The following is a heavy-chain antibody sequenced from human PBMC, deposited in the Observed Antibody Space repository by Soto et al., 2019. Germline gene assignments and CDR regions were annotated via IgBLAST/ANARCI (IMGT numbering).Heavy chain of an antibody. J-gene: IGHJ4*02. CDR2: ISPIFGTA. V-gene: IGHV1-69*13. CDR1: GCTFRSHA. D-gene: IGHD2-15*01. Sequence: ASVTVSCLACGCTFRSHAIRWVRQAPGQGLEWMGGISPIFGTANYAKRLQGRATITADESTSTAYIGLSSLRSEDTAVYYCARDLWYCSGCSWPVFDYWGQGTLVTVSS. CDR3: ARDLWYCSGCSWPVFDY.